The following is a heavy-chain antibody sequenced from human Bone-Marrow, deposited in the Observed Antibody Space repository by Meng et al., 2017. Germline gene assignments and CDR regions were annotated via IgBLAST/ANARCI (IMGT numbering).Heavy chain of an antibody. CDR2: ISGSGGST. V-gene: IGHV3-23*01. Sequence: GESLKISCAASGFTFSSYAMSWVRQAPGKGLEWVSAISGSGGSTYYADSVKGRFTISRDNSKNTLYLQMNSLRAEDTAVYYCAKDGDYGDAFDIWGQGTRVTVSS. CDR3: AKDGDYGDAFDI. J-gene: IGHJ3*02. D-gene: IGHD4/OR15-4a*01. CDR1: GFTFSSYA.